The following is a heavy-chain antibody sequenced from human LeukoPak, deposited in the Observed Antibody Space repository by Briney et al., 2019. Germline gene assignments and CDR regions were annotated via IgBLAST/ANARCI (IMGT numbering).Heavy chain of an antibody. CDR3: ARAVSVSGMDV. CDR1: GFTFTDYW. V-gene: IGHV3-7*01. CDR2: IKRDGSEK. D-gene: IGHD5/OR15-5a*01. J-gene: IGHJ6*02. Sequence: GGSLRLSRAASGFTFTDYWMSWVRQAPGKGLEWVANIKRDGSEKYYVDSVKGRFTISRDNPKKSVYLQMNSLRAEDTAIYYCARAVSVSGMDVWGQGTTVTVSS.